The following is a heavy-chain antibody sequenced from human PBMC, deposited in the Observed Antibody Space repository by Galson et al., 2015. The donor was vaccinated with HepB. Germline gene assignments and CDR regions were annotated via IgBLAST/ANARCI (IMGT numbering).Heavy chain of an antibody. CDR2: IWYDGSNK. Sequence: SLRLSCAASGFTFSSYGMHWVRQAPGKGLEWVAVIWYDGSNKHYADSVKGRFTISGDNSKNTLYLQMNSLRAEDTAVYYCARDTPLLTTVTNYYYYYGMDVWGPGTTVTVSS. J-gene: IGHJ6*02. CDR3: ARDTPLLTTVTNYYYYYGMDV. CDR1: GFTFSSYG. V-gene: IGHV3-33*01. D-gene: IGHD4-17*01.